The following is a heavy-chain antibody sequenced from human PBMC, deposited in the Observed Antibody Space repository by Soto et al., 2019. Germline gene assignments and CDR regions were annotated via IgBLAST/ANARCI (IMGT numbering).Heavy chain of an antibody. V-gene: IGHV3-73*01. CDR3: TRAIGSVAGDY. J-gene: IGHJ4*02. Sequence: GGSLRLSCAASGFTFSGSSMHWVRQASGKGLEWVGRITSKANSYATAYAASVIGRFTISRDDSENTAYLQMNSLKTEDTAVYYCTRAIGSVAGDYWGQGTLVTVSS. CDR2: ITSKANSYAT. CDR1: GFTFSGSS. D-gene: IGHD6-19*01.